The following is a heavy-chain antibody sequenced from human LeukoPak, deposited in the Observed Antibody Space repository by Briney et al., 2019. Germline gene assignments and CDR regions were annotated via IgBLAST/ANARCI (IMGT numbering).Heavy chain of an antibody. D-gene: IGHD4-23*01. V-gene: IGHV4-34*01. J-gene: IGHJ4*02. CDR3: AGRYGGNPLIFDY. CDR2: INHSGST. Sequence: SETLSLTCAVYGGSFSGYYWSWIRQPPGKGLEWIGEINHSGSTNYNPSLKSRVTISVDTSKNQFSLRLSSVIAADTAVYYCAGRYGGNPLIFDYWGQGTLVTVSS. CDR1: GGSFSGYY.